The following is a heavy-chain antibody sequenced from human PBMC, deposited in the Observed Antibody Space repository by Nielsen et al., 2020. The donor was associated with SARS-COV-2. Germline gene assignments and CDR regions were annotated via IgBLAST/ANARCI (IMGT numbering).Heavy chain of an antibody. V-gene: IGHV5-10-1*01. CDR3: ARHRNPEYFVVVTDQYYFDY. Sequence: GKSLKISCKGSGYSFTSYWISWVRQMPGKGLEWMGRIDPSDSYTNYSPSFQGHVTISADKSISTAYLQWSSLKASDTAMYYCARHRNPEYFVVVTDQYYFDYWGQGTLVTVSS. J-gene: IGHJ4*02. CDR2: IDPSDSYT. CDR1: GYSFTSYW. D-gene: IGHD2-21*02.